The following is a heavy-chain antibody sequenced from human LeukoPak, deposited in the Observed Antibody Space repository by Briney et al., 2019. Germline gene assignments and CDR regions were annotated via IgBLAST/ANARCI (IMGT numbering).Heavy chain of an antibody. J-gene: IGHJ5*02. V-gene: IGHV1-69*05. CDR3: ARGVGATFSHDWFDP. Sequence: ASVKVSCKASGGTFSSYAISWVRQAPGQGLEWMGGIIPIFGTANYAQKFQGRVTITTDESTSTAYMELSSLRSEDTAVYYCARGVGATFSHDWFDPWGQGTLVTVSS. CDR1: GGTFSSYA. CDR2: IIPIFGTA. D-gene: IGHD1-26*01.